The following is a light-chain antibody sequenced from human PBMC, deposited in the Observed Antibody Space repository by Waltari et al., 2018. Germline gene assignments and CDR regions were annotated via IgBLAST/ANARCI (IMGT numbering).Light chain of an antibody. CDR1: QSVSSSY. CDR2: GAS. CDR3: QQYGSSPWYT. J-gene: IGKJ2*01. Sequence: EIVLTQSPGTLSLSPGESATLSCRASQSVSSSYLAWYQQKPGQAPRLLIYGASSMATGIPDRCSGSGSGTDFTITISRLEPEDFAVYYCQQYGSSPWYTFGQGTKLEIK. V-gene: IGKV3-20*01.